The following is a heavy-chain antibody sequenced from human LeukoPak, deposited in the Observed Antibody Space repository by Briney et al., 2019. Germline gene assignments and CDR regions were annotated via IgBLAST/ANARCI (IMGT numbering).Heavy chain of an antibody. CDR2: ISGSGGST. V-gene: IGHV3-23*01. CDR1: GFTFTNAW. CDR3: AKATYFDWLLYFDY. J-gene: IGHJ4*02. Sequence: GGSLRLSCAASGFTFTNAWMSWVRQAPGKGLEWVSAISGSGGSTYYADSVKGRFTISRDNSKNTLYLQMNSLRAEDTAVYYCAKATYFDWLLYFDYWGQGTLVTVSS. D-gene: IGHD3-9*01.